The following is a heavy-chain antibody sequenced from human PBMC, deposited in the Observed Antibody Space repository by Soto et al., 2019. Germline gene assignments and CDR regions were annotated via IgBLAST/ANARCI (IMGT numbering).Heavy chain of an antibody. J-gene: IGHJ3*02. CDR2: VYDSGST. CDR1: GVSISRRSYY. CDR3: ATSPITGSPAGDFDI. Sequence: QLQLQESGPGLVKPSETLSLTCSVSGVSISRRSYYWGWIRQPPGKGLEWIGSVYDSGSTYYNPSLRCRVTISVDTSANQFSLKLSSMTAADTAVYYCATSPITGSPAGDFDIWGQGTMVTVSS. D-gene: IGHD1-20*01. V-gene: IGHV4-39*01.